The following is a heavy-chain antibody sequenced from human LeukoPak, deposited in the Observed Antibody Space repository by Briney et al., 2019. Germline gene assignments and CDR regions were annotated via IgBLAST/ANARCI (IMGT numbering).Heavy chain of an antibody. CDR2: IKQDGSEK. CDR1: GFTVGDYW. V-gene: IGHV3-7*03. J-gene: IGHJ4*02. Sequence: QPGGSLRLSCAASGFTVGDYWMSWVRQAPGKGLEWVAVIKQDGSEKYYVDSVKGRFIISRDNARNSLSLRMNSLRVEDTALYYCARARMVRGYYFDSWGQGTLVTVSS. CDR3: ARARMVRGYYFDS. D-gene: IGHD3-10*01.